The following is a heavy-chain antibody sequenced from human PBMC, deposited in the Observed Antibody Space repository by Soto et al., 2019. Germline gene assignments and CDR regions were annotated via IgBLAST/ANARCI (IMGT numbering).Heavy chain of an antibody. V-gene: IGHV1-69*01. Sequence: QVQLVQSGAEVKKPGSSVKVSCKASGGTFSSYAISWVRQAPGQGLEWMGGIIPIFGTANYAQKFQGRVTITADESTSTAYMELSSLRSEDTAVYYCARSLSGSSSFKPSNCYYGMDVWGQGTTVTVSS. CDR1: GGTFSSYA. J-gene: IGHJ6*02. CDR2: IIPIFGTA. D-gene: IGHD6-13*01. CDR3: ARSLSGSSSFKPSNCYYGMDV.